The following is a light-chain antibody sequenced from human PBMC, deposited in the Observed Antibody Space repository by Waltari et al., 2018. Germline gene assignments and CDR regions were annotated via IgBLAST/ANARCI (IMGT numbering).Light chain of an antibody. Sequence: QSALTQPRSVSGSPGQSVTISCTGPSSDVGGYNHVPWYQQHPGKAPKLMIYDVSKRPSGVPDRFSGSKSGNTASLTISGLQAEDEADYYCCSYAGSYTFDVVFGGGTKLTVL. CDR3: CSYAGSYTFDVV. V-gene: IGLV2-11*01. CDR1: SSDVGGYNH. J-gene: IGLJ2*01. CDR2: DVS.